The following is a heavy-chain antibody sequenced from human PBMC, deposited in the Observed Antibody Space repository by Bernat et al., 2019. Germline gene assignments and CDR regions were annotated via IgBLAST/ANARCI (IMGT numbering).Heavy chain of an antibody. CDR1: GFTFSSYG. CDR3: ARDPWGVPAAMGGAFDY. D-gene: IGHD2-2*01. Sequence: QVQLVESGGGVVQPGRSLRLSCAASGFTFSSYGMHWVRQAPGKGLEWVAVISYDGSNKYYADYVKGRFTISRDNSKNTLYLQMNSLRAEDTAVYYCARDPWGVPAAMGGAFDYWGQGTLVTVSS. J-gene: IGHJ4*02. CDR2: ISYDGSNK. V-gene: IGHV3-30*03.